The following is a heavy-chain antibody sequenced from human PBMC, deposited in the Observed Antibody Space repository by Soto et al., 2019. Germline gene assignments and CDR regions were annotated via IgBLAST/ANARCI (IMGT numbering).Heavy chain of an antibody. CDR3: ARSSGGVFGIIIEGSNWLAP. D-gene: IGHD3-16*02. V-gene: IGHV1-69*06. CDR1: GGTFSSYA. Sequence: QVQLVQSGAEAKKPGSSVKVSCKTSGGTFSSYAISWVRQAPGQGLEWMGGIVPLFRTTNYAQKFQGRVTITADTSTYTVYMELSGLRSGDTAVYYCARSSGGVFGIIIEGSNWLAPWGQGSLVTVSS. CDR2: IVPLFRTT. J-gene: IGHJ5*02.